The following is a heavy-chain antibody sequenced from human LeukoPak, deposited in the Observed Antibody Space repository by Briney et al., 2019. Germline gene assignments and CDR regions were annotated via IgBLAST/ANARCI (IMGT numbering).Heavy chain of an antibody. CDR2: ISSNRGST. CDR1: GFTSSSST. V-gene: IGHV3-64*01. Sequence: GGSLRLSCAAPGFTSSSSTLHWVRPAPGTGLEYVSPISSNRGSTYYANTVKGRFTLSRDNSKNTLYLQMGSLRAEDMAVYYCARGDGYSSGWYYFDSWGQGTLVNGS. D-gene: IGHD6-19*01. CDR3: ARGDGYSSGWYYFDS. J-gene: IGHJ4*02.